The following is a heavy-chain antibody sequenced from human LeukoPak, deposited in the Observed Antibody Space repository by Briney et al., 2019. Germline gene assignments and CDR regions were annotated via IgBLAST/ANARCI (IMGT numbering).Heavy chain of an antibody. CDR1: GDSISSTSYY. D-gene: IGHD3-9*01. J-gene: IGHJ4*02. CDR2: VYYTGTT. CDR3: ARDPDYDILTGSHC. Sequence: PSETLSLTCTVSGDSISSTSYYWGWIRQPPGKGLEWIGSVYYTGTTYYNPSLKSRVTISVDTSKSQFSLKLSSVTAADTAVYYCARDPDYDILTGSHCWGQGTLVTVSS. V-gene: IGHV4-39*07.